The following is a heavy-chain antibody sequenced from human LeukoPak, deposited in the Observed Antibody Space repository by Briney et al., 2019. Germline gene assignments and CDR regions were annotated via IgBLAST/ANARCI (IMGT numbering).Heavy chain of an antibody. CDR3: ARALVAGVTLNALDI. Sequence: GGSLRLSCAASGFTFSSYSMNWVRQAPGKGLEWVARIQYDGSTTNYADSVKGRFTISRDNAKKTLYVQMNSLRAEDTAVYYCARALVAGVTLNALDIWGQGTMVTVSS. CDR2: IQYDGSTT. V-gene: IGHV3-74*01. D-gene: IGHD2-15*01. CDR1: GFTFSSYS. J-gene: IGHJ3*02.